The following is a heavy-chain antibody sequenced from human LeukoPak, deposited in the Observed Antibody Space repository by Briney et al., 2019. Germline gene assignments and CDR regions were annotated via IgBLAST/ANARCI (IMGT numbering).Heavy chain of an antibody. CDR3: ARDSGAFAY. D-gene: IGHD3-10*01. CDR1: GGSVTSGRNH. Sequence: SETLSLTCTVSGGSVTSGRNHWNWIRQPPGKGLEWIGYIAYSGSTNYNPSLKSRVTISIDTSNNQFSLKLSSVTAADTAVYYCARDSGAFAYWGQRTLVTVSS. V-gene: IGHV4-61*01. J-gene: IGHJ4*02. CDR2: IAYSGST.